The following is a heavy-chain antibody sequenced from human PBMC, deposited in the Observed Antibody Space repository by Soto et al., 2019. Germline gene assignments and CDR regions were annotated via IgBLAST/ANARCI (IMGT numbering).Heavy chain of an antibody. J-gene: IGHJ6*02. D-gene: IGHD2-15*01. CDR3: AREETPPKCGNGGGYYYYGMDV. CDR2: INAGNGNT. Sequence: QVQLVQSGAEVKKPGASVKVSCKASGYTFTSYAMHWVRPAPGQRLEWMGWINAGNGNTKYSQKFQGKVTITRDTSASAAYMELSSRRTEDTAVYYCAREETPPKCGNGGGYYYYGMDVWGQGTTVTVAS. CDR1: GYTFTSYA. V-gene: IGHV1-3*01.